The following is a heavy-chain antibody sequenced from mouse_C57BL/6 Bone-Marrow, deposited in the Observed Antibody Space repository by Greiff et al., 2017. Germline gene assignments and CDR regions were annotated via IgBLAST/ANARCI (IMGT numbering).Heavy chain of an antibody. CDR2: IDPANGNT. V-gene: IGHV14-3*01. J-gene: IGHJ1*03. D-gene: IGHD1-1*01. Sequence: EVMLVESVAELVRPGASVKLSCTASGFNIKNTYMHWVKQRPEQGLEWIGRIDPANGNTKYAPKFQGKATITADTSSNTAYLQLSSLTSEDTAIYYCAREAPPPLRYFDGWGTGTTVTVSS. CDR3: AREAPPPLRYFDG. CDR1: GFNIKNTY.